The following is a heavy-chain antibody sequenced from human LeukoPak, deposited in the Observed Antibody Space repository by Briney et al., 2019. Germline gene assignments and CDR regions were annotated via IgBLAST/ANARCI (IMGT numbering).Heavy chain of an antibody. J-gene: IGHJ4*02. Sequence: GSLRLSCAASGFTFTNYAMHWVRQAPGKGLEWVSLIRSNGVSAFYGDSVRGRFTVSRDNSKNTVNLQINSLRVEDTAMYYCAKDGLGYNFDSWGQGTLVTVSS. CDR3: AKDGLGYNFDS. CDR2: IRSNGVSA. V-gene: IGHV3-23*01. CDR1: GFTFTNYA. D-gene: IGHD5-12*01.